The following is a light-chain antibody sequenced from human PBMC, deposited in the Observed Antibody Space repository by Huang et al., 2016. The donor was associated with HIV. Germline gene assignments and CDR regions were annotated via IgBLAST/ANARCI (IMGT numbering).Light chain of an antibody. CDR2: DAS. CDR1: QSVDGY. CDR3: QQRTNWPPGFT. J-gene: IGKJ3*01. Sequence: EIVLTQSPATLSLSPGERATLSCRASQSVDGYLAWYQQKPGQAPRLLIYDASNRATGIPARFSGSGSGTDFTLTISSLEPEDFAVYYCQQRTNWPPGFTFGPGTKVDIK. V-gene: IGKV3-11*01.